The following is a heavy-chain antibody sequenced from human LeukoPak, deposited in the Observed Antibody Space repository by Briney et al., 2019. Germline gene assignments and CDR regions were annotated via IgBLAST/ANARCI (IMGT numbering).Heavy chain of an antibody. Sequence: PSETLSLTCSVYGVSFRGYFWSSNRQPPGKGLEWIGELNPSGGTNYNASLKSRITISVDTSKNQFSLNLASVTAADTAVYYCARIAFGGYIVPQDYWGQGTLVIVSS. V-gene: IGHV4-34*01. CDR1: GVSFRGYF. CDR2: LNPSGGT. CDR3: ARIAFGGYIVPQDY. J-gene: IGHJ4*02. D-gene: IGHD3-16*01.